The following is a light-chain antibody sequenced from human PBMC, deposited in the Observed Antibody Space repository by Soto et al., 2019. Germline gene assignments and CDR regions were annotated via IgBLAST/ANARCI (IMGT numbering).Light chain of an antibody. CDR2: EAA. J-gene: IGLJ2*01. Sequence: QSVLTQPASVSGSPGQSITISCTGTSNDIGANDYVSWYQHHPGQAPKILIYEAANRPSGVSHRFSGSKSGNTASLTISGLQAEDEADYFCTSYTSTSTLVFGVGTKLTVL. CDR1: SNDIGANDY. CDR3: TSYTSTSTLV. V-gene: IGLV2-14*01.